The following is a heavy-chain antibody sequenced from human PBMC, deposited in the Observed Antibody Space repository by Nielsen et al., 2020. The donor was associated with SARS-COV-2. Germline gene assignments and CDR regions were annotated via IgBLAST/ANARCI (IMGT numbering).Heavy chain of an antibody. D-gene: IGHD3-10*01. Sequence: GGSLRLSFVVPGFTSSNARMSWVRQAPGKGLEWFGRIKSRPDGGTTDFAAPVKDRFTITRAESKNTLYLQMNSQKTEDTAFYYCTTDPAPRGFGYWGPGTPVTVSS. CDR1: GFTSSNAR. CDR2: IKSRPDGGTT. CDR3: TTDPAPRGFGY. J-gene: IGHJ4*02. V-gene: IGHV3-15*01.